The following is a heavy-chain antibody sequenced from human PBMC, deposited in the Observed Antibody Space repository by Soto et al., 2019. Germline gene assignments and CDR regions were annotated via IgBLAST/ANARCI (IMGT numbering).Heavy chain of an antibody. CDR3: ARDYRNHCISNSCPYFDL. CDR1: GFTFSSYA. D-gene: IGHD2-2*01. J-gene: IGHJ4*02. Sequence: PGGSLRLSCAASGFTFSSYAMSWVRQAPGKGLEWVSAISGSGGSTYYADSVKGRVTISRDNSKNTLYLQMNSLRADDTAIYYCARDYRNHCISNSCPYFDLWGQGTLVTVSS. CDR2: ISGSGGST. V-gene: IGHV3-23*01.